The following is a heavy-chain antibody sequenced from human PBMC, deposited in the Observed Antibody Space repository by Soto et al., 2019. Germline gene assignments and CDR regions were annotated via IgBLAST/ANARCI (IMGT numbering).Heavy chain of an antibody. D-gene: IGHD3-22*01. CDR2: ISAYNGNT. Sequence: ASVKVSCKASGYTFTSYGISWVRQAPGQGLEWMGWISAYNGNTNYAQKLQGRVTMTTDTSTSTAYMELRSLRSDDTAVYYCARVFAEVVITTGYYFDYWGQGTLVTVSS. J-gene: IGHJ4*02. V-gene: IGHV1-18*04. CDR1: GYTFTSYG. CDR3: ARVFAEVVITTGYYFDY.